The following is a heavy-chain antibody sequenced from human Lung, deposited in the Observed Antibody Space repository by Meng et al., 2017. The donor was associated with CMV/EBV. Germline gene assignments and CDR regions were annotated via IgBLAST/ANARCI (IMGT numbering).Heavy chain of an antibody. V-gene: IGHV3-11*01. J-gene: IGHJ4*02. CDR1: GFTFRDYY. CDR2: ISSSGSST. CDR3: ARVAPPSVHVDY. Sequence: SXKISXAASGFTFRDYYMSWIRQAPGKGLEWVSYISSSGSSTYYADSVKGRFTISRDNARNSLSLQMNSLRAEDTAVYYCARVAPPSVHVDYWGQRTLVTVSS.